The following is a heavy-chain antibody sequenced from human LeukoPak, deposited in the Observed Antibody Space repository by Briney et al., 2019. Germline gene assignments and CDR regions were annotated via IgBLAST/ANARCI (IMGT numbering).Heavy chain of an antibody. CDR1: GYSFTSYW. J-gene: IGHJ4*02. CDR2: IYPGDSDT. CDR3: ARLPRYDILTGYYLSPPDY. Sequence: GESLKISCKGSGYSFTSYWIGWVRQMPGKGLEWMGIIYPGDSDTRYSPSFQGQVTISADKSISTAYLQWCSLKASDTAMYYCARLPRYDILTGYYLSPPDYWGQGTLVTVSS. D-gene: IGHD3-9*01. V-gene: IGHV5-51*01.